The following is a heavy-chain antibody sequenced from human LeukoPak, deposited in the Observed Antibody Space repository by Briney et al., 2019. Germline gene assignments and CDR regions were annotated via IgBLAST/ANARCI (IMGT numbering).Heavy chain of an antibody. Sequence: SETLSLTCTVSGGSISSYYWSWIRQPPGKGLEWIGYIYYSGSTYYNPSLKSRVTISVDTSKNQFSLKLSSVTAADTAVYYCARARTYYYDSSAPGEFDPWGQGTLVTVSS. V-gene: IGHV4-59*08. CDR3: ARARTYYYDSSAPGEFDP. CDR1: GGSISSYY. D-gene: IGHD3-22*01. J-gene: IGHJ5*02. CDR2: IYYSGST.